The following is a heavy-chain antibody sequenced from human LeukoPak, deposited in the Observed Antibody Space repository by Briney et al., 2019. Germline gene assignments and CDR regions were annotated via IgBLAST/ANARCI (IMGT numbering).Heavy chain of an antibody. Sequence: PSETLSLTCTVSGGSISSGYYWGWIRQPPGKGLEWIGSIYYSGSTYYNPSLKSRVTISVDTSKNQFSLKLSSVTAADTAVYYCARLVTGTTLRPEYYYYYYMDVWGKGTTVTVSS. D-gene: IGHD1-7*01. CDR1: GGSISSGYY. V-gene: IGHV4-39*01. CDR3: ARLVTGTTLRPEYYYYYYMDV. J-gene: IGHJ6*03. CDR2: IYYSGST.